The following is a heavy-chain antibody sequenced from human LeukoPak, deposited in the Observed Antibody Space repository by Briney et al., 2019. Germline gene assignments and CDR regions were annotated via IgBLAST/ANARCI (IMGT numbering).Heavy chain of an antibody. V-gene: IGHV4-59*08. CDR1: GGSISNYY. Sequence: SETLSLTCTVSGGSISNYYWSWIRQPPGKGLEWIGYIYYSGSTSYNPSLKSRVTISVDTSKNQFSLRLGSVTAADTAVYYCARHRGNNVFDIWGQGTMVTVSS. J-gene: IGHJ3*02. CDR2: IYYSGST. D-gene: IGHD3-10*01. CDR3: ARHRGNNVFDI.